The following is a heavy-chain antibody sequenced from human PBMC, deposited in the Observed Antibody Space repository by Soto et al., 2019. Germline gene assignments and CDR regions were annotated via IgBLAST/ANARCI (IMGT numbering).Heavy chain of an antibody. V-gene: IGHV3-30*18. CDR2: ISYDGSNK. Sequence: GGSLRLSCAASEFTFSSYGMHWVRQAPGKGLEWVAVISYDGSNKYYADSVKGRFTISRDNSKNTLYLQMNSLRAEDTAVYYCAKGSSGWDYYFDYWGQGTLVTVSS. D-gene: IGHD6-19*01. CDR1: EFTFSSYG. J-gene: IGHJ4*02. CDR3: AKGSSGWDYYFDY.